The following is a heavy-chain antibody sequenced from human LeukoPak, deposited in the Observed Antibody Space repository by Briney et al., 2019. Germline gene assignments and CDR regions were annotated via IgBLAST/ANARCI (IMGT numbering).Heavy chain of an antibody. V-gene: IGHV3-53*01. CDR1: GFTVSSNY. CDR2: IYSGGST. CDR3: ARRNYPHYYYGMDV. Sequence: GGSLRLSCAASGFTVSSNYMSWVRQAPGKGLEWVSGIYSGGSTYYADSVKGRFTISRDNSKNTLYLQMNSLRAEDTAVYYCARRNYPHYYYGMDVWGQGTTVTVSS. D-gene: IGHD4-11*01. J-gene: IGHJ6*02.